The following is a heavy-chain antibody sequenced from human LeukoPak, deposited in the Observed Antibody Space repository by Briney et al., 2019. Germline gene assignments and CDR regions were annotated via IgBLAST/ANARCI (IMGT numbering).Heavy chain of an antibody. CDR1: GFTLSSYW. V-gene: IGHV3-7*01. D-gene: IGHD4-17*01. CDR2: INEDGSGK. J-gene: IGHJ4*02. CDR3: ARYSWTATSWY. Sequence: GGSLRLSCAASGFTLSSYWMSWVRQAQGKGLEWVANINEDGSGKYYVDSVKGRFTVSRDNAKNSVYLQMNSLRDEDTAIYYCARYSWTATSWYWGQGTLVTVSS.